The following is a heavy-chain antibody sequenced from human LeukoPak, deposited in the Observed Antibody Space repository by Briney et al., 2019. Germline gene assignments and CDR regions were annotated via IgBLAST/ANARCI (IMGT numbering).Heavy chain of an antibody. CDR3: AKALGGYYYFDF. Sequence: GGSLRLSCAASGFTFSTYGMHWVRQAPGKGLEWVGFIRYDADNKYYADSVRGRFTISRDNSKNTLFLQMNSLRAADTAVYYCAKALGGYYYFDFWGQGTLVTVSS. V-gene: IGHV3-30*02. CDR1: GFTFSTYG. CDR2: IRYDADNK. J-gene: IGHJ4*02. D-gene: IGHD2-21*02.